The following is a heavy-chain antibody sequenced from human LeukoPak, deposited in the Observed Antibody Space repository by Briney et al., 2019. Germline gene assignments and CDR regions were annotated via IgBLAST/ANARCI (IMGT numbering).Heavy chain of an antibody. CDR2: ISGSGGAI. J-gene: IGHJ4*02. D-gene: IGHD3-16*01. CDR3: ARGRGWVDH. Sequence: GGSLRLSCVGSGLTIRDYAMNWVRQAPGKGLEWVSAISGSGGAIYYADSVKGRFTLSRDNAKNTVYLQMNSLRAEDTALYYCARGRGWVDHWGQGTLVTVSS. V-gene: IGHV3-23*01. CDR1: GLTIRDYA.